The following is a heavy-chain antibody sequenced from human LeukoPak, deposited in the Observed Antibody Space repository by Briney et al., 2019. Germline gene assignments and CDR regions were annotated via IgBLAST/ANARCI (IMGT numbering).Heavy chain of an antibody. J-gene: IGHJ6*03. Sequence: GGSLRLSCAASGFTFSSYNMNWVRQAPGKGLEWVSSISGSGGYTYYADSVKGRFTISRDNSKNTLYLQMSSLRAEDTAVYYCAKSRAGLRSNMDVWGKGTTVSISS. D-gene: IGHD4-17*01. CDR1: GFTFSSYN. V-gene: IGHV3-23*01. CDR2: ISGSGGYT. CDR3: AKSRAGLRSNMDV.